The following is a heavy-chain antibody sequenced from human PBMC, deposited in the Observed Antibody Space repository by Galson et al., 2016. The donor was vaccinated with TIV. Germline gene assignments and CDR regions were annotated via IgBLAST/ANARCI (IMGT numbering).Heavy chain of an antibody. CDR3: ARARTMLVADYNYGMDV. J-gene: IGHJ6*02. CDR1: GLDVSINY. Sequence: SLRLSCAASGLDVSINYMTWVRLAPGKRLEWVSLIYSDGSTYYADSVKGRFTVSRDDSKNTLYLQMNSLRAEDSAIYYCARARTMLVADYNYGMDVWGQGTTVTVSS. CDR2: IYSDGST. V-gene: IGHV3-66*02. D-gene: IGHD2-15*01.